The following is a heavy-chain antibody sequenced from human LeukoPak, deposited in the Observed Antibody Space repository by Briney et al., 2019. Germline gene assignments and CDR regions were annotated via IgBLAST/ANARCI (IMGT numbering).Heavy chain of an antibody. CDR2: IYTGGST. Sequence: GGSLRLSLAPPGFTFSTNYMSWVRQPPGKGLEWVSAIYTGGSTYYAGSVKGRFTISRDNSKNTLYLQMNSLRAEDTAVYYCATLKKQQLVMFDYWGQGTLVTVSS. CDR1: GFTFSTNY. CDR3: ATLKKQQLVMFDY. V-gene: IGHV3-66*01. J-gene: IGHJ4*02. D-gene: IGHD6-13*01.